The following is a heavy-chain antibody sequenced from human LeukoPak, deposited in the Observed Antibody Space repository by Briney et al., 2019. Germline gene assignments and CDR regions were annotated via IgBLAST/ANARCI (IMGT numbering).Heavy chain of an antibody. CDR2: IYYSGST. Sequence: SETLSLTCTVSGGSISSYYWSWIRQPPGKGLEWIGYIYYSGSTNYNPSLKSRVTISVDTSKNQFSLKLSSVTAADTAVYYCARDLAVAGTTGYWGQGTLVTVSS. CDR1: GGSISSYY. D-gene: IGHD6-19*01. J-gene: IGHJ4*02. CDR3: ARDLAVAGTTGY. V-gene: IGHV4-59*12.